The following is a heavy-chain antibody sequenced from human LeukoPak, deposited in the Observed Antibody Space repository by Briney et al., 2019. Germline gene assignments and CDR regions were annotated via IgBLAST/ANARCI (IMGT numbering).Heavy chain of an antibody. CDR1: GYTFTSYG. CDR3: ARTNYCSSTSCYGPDAFDI. J-gene: IGHJ3*02. CDR2: ISAYNGNT. V-gene: IGHV1-18*01. D-gene: IGHD2-2*01. Sequence: ASVKVPCKASGYTFTSYGISWVRQAPGQGLEWMGWISAYNGNTNYAQKLQGRVTMTTDTSTSTAYMELRSLRSDDTAVYYCARTNYCSSTSCYGPDAFDIWGQGTMVTVSS.